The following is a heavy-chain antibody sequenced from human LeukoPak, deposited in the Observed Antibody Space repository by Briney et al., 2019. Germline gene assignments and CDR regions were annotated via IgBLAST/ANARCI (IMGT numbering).Heavy chain of an antibody. CDR3: ARGRFVGFGDRGAFDI. CDR1: GGTFSSYA. CDR2: IIPIFGTA. D-gene: IGHD3-10*01. V-gene: IGHV1-69*01. J-gene: IGHJ3*02. Sequence: GASVKVSCKASGGTFSSYAISWVRQAPGQGLEWMGGIIPIFGTANYAQKFQGRVTITADESTSTAYMELSSLRSEDTAVYYCARGRFVGFGDRGAFDIWGQGTMVTVSS.